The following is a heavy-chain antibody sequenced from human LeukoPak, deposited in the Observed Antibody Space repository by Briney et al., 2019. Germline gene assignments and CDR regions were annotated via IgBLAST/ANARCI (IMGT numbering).Heavy chain of an antibody. D-gene: IGHD4-17*01. V-gene: IGHV2-70*01. CDR3: ARYLYGDSASYFDS. CDR1: GFSLSTSGVG. CDR2: IDWDDER. J-gene: IGHJ4*02. Sequence: SGPTLVNPTQTLTLTCTFSGFSLSTSGVGVGWIRQPPGKALEWLALIDWDDERYYSTSLKTRLTISKDTSKNQVVLTMTNMDPVDTATYYCARYLYGDSASYFDSWGQGTLVTVSS.